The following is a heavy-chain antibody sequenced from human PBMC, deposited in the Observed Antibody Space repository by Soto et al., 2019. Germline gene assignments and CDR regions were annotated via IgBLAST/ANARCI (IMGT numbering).Heavy chain of an antibody. CDR2: ISDSGGTS. CDR3: AHRTRALLTFDY. CDR1: GFIFSNYV. J-gene: IGHJ4*02. Sequence: EVQLVDSGGGLVQPGGSLRLSCAASGFIFSNYVMSWVRQAPGKGLEWVSSISDSGGTSYYADSVKGRFTISRDNSKNTPYLQMNRPRAEDTAIYYCAHRTRALLTFDYWRQGTLVTVSS. D-gene: IGHD1-26*01. V-gene: IGHV3-23*04.